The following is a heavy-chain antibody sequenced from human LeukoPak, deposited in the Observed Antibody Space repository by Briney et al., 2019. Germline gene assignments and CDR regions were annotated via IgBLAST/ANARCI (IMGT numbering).Heavy chain of an antibody. CDR1: GGSISSTSYY. CDR2: IFYSGST. CDR3: ARRMGGAPFDR. J-gene: IGHJ4*02. Sequence: SETLSLTCTVSGGSISSTSYYRVWIRQPPGKGLEWIGSIFYSGSTYYKPSLKSRVTISVDTSKNQFSLKLSSVTAADTAVYYCARRMGGAPFDRWGQGALVTVSS. D-gene: IGHD1-26*01. V-gene: IGHV4-39*01.